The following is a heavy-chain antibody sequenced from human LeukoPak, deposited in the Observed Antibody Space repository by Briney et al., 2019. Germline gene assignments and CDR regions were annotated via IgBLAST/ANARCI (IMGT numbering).Heavy chain of an antibody. D-gene: IGHD2-15*01. CDR2: IGTAGDT. CDR3: ARVPRYCSGGSCYPDAFDI. J-gene: IGHJ3*02. Sequence: KPGGSLRLSCAASGFTSSSYDMHWVRQATGKGLEWVSAIGTAGDTYYPGSVKGRFTIPRENAKNSLYLQMNSLRAGDTAVYYCARVPRYCSGGSCYPDAFDIWGQGTMVTVSS. CDR1: GFTSSSYD. V-gene: IGHV3-13*01.